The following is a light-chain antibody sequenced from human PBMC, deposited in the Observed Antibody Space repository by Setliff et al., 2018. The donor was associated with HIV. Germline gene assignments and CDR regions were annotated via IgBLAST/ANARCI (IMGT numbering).Light chain of an antibody. CDR2: DVI. CDR3: ASYRSPATYV. Sequence: QSVLTQPASVSGSPGQSITISCIGTSSDVGGYDFVSCYQQRPGKAPKLIICDVIERPSGVSHRFSGSKSGNTASLTISGLQTEDEADYFCASYRSPATYVFGIGTKVTVL. J-gene: IGLJ1*01. V-gene: IGLV2-14*03. CDR1: SSDVGGYDF.